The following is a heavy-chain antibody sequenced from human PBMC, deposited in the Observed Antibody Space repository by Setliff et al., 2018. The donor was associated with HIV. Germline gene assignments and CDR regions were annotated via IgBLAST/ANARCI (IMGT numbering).Heavy chain of an antibody. V-gene: IGHV4-39*07. Sequence: PSETLSLTCTVSGGSISSSNYYWGWIRQSPGKGLEWIGSVFYSGNTYYNPSLKTRVTISVNTYKNQFSLTLRSVTAADTAVYYCARTLSTMVKTDGYYDYYYMDVWGKGTTVTVSS. D-gene: IGHD3-10*01. CDR3: ARTLSTMVKTDGYYDYYYMDV. CDR2: VFYSGNT. CDR1: GGSISSSNYY. J-gene: IGHJ6*03.